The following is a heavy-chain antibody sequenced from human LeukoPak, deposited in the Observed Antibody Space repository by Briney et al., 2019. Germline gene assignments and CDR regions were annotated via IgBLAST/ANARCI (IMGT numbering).Heavy chain of an antibody. J-gene: IGHJ5*02. CDR3: ARGLYSSGWYA. CDR2: IYHSGST. CDR1: GGSISSSNW. D-gene: IGHD6-19*01. V-gene: IGHV4-4*02. Sequence: SETLSLTCAVSGGSISSSNWWSWVRQPPGKGLEWIGEIYHSGSTNYNPSRKNRVTISVDKSKNQFSLKLSSVTAADPAVYYCARGLYSSGWYAWGQGTLVTVSS.